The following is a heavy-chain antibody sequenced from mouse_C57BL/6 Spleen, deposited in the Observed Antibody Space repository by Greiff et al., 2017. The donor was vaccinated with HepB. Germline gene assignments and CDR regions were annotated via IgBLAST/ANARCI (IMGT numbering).Heavy chain of an antibody. V-gene: IGHV1-72*01. D-gene: IGHD2-4*01. Sequence: QVQLKQPGAELVKPGASVKLSCKASGYTFTSYWMHWVKQRPGRGLEWIGRIDPNSGGTKYNEKFKSKATLTVDKPSSTAYMQLSSLTSEDSAVYYCARCRDYGDWYFDVWGTGTTVTVSS. CDR1: GYTFTSYW. CDR3: ARCRDYGDWYFDV. J-gene: IGHJ1*03. CDR2: IDPNSGGT.